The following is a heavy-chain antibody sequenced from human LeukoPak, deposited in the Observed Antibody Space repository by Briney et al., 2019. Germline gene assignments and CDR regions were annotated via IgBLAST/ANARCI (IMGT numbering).Heavy chain of an antibody. CDR1: GYTFTNYW. J-gene: IGHJ4*02. D-gene: IGHD3-22*01. V-gene: IGHV5-51*01. CDR3: ARLKTYYYDSSGDY. CDR2: IYPGDSET. Sequence: GESLRISCQGSGYTFTNYWIGWVRQMPGKSLEWMGIIYPGDSETRYSPSFQGQGTISADKSISTAYLQWSSLKASDTAMYYCARLKTYYYDSSGDYWGQGTLVTVSS.